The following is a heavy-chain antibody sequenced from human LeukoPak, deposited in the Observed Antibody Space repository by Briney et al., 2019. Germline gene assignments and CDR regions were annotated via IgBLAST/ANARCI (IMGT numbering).Heavy chain of an antibody. CDR3: VTQTYSGSNKYYFDY. CDR2: ISSGGDTT. D-gene: IGHD1-26*01. Sequence: GGSLRLSCATSGFTFSSYAMTLVRQAPGKGLEWVSSISSGGDTTYYADSVKGRFTVSRDNSKNMLYLQMKSLRVEDTAVYYCVTQTYSGSNKYYFDYWGQGTLVTVSS. J-gene: IGHJ4*02. V-gene: IGHV3-23*01. CDR1: GFTFSSYA.